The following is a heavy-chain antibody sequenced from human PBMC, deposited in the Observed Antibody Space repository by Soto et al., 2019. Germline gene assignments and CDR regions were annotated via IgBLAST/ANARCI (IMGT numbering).Heavy chain of an antibody. J-gene: IGHJ6*02. CDR1: GYSFTSYW. CDR2: IYPGDSDT. Sequence: PGESLKISCKGSGYSFTSYWIGWVHQMPGKGLELMGIIYPGDSDTRYSPSFQGQVTISADKSISTAYLQWSSLKASDTAMYYCARTAAAGKYYYGMDVWGQGTTVTVSS. D-gene: IGHD6-13*01. V-gene: IGHV5-51*07. CDR3: ARTAAAGKYYYGMDV.